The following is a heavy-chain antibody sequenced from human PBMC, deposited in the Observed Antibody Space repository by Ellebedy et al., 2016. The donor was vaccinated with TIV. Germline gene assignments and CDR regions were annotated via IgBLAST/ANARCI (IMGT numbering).Heavy chain of an antibody. J-gene: IGHJ4*02. Sequence: GGSLRLSCAASGFTFSNYWMSWVRQAPGKGLEWVANIKKDGSEKYYVDSVKGRFSIARDNAKNSMYLQMNSLRDEDTAVYYCARDQWLGRAYYFDYWGQGTLPTVSS. CDR3: ARDQWLGRAYYFDY. D-gene: IGHD6-19*01. V-gene: IGHV3-7*01. CDR2: IKKDGSEK. CDR1: GFTFSNYW.